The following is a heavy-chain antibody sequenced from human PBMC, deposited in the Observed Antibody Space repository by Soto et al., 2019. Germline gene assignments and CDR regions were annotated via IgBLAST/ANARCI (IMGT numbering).Heavy chain of an antibody. CDR2: TYYRSKWYN. CDR3: ARGGTYYDFWSGSFYYYYGMDV. Sequence: SQILSLTCAISGDSVSSNSAAWNWIRQSPSRGLEWLGRTYYRSKWYNDYAVSVKSRITINPDTSKNQFSLQLNSVTPEDTAVYYCARGGTYYDFWSGSFYYYYGMDVWGQGTTVTVSS. V-gene: IGHV6-1*01. CDR1: GDSVSSNSAA. D-gene: IGHD3-3*01. J-gene: IGHJ6*02.